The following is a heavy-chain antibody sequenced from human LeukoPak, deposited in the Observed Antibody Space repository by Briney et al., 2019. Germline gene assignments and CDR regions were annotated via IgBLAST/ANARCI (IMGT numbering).Heavy chain of an antibody. Sequence: SQTLSLTCTVSGGSISSGGYYWGWIRQHPGKGLEWIGYIYYSGSTYYNPSLKSRVTISVDTSKNQFSLKLSSVTAADTAVYYCRGYCSSTSCYAGVDYWGQGTLVTVSS. D-gene: IGHD2-2*01. V-gene: IGHV4-31*03. CDR3: RGYCSSTSCYAGVDY. CDR1: GGSISSGGYY. CDR2: IYYSGST. J-gene: IGHJ4*02.